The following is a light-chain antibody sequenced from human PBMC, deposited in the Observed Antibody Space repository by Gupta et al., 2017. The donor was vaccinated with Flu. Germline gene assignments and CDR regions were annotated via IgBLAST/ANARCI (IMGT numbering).Light chain of an antibody. CDR1: ALPKQY. CDR2: KDS. CDR3: QSADSSGTYVV. Sequence: SYELTQPPSVSVSPAQTARITCSGDALPKQYAYWYQQKPGQAPVLVIYKDSERPSGIPERFSGSSSGTTVTLTISGVQAEDGADYYCQSADSSGTYVVFGGGTKLTVL. J-gene: IGLJ2*01. V-gene: IGLV3-25*02.